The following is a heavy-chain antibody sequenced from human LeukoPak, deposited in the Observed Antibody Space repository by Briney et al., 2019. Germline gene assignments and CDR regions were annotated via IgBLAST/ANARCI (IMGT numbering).Heavy chain of an antibody. D-gene: IGHD5-12*01. V-gene: IGHV1-69*04. CDR2: IIPIFGIA. CDR1: GGTFSSYA. Sequence: GASVKVSCKASGGTFSSYAISWVRQAPGQGLEWMGRIIPIFGIANYAQKFQGRVTITADKSTSTAYMELSSLRSEDTAVYYCARGPIVAAPVYWGQGTLVTVSS. J-gene: IGHJ4*02. CDR3: ARGPIVAAPVY.